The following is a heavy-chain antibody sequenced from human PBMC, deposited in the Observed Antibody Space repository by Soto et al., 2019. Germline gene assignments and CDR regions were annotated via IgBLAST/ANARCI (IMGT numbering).Heavy chain of an antibody. CDR2: MNPNSGNT. D-gene: IGHD1-1*01. CDR3: ARGGGTAYYYYGMDV. J-gene: IGHJ6*02. Sequence: AAVKVSCKASGYTFTSYDINWVRQATGQGLEWMGWMNPNSGNTGYAQKFQGRVTMTRNTSISTAYMELSSLRSEDTAVYYCARGGGTAYYYYGMDVWGQGTTVTVSS. V-gene: IGHV1-8*01. CDR1: GYTFTSYD.